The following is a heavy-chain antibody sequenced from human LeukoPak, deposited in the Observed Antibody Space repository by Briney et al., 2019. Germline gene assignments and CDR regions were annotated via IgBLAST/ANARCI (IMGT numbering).Heavy chain of an antibody. CDR2: IYTSGST. CDR1: GGSISSGSYY. V-gene: IGHV4-61*02. CDR3: ARGQRLLYYYYMDV. J-gene: IGHJ6*03. Sequence: SQTLSLTCTVSGGSISSGSYYWSWIRQPAGKGLEWIGRIYTSGSTNYNPSLKSRVTISVDTSKNQFSLKLSSVTAADTAVYYCARGQRLLYYYYMDVWGKGTTVTIPS.